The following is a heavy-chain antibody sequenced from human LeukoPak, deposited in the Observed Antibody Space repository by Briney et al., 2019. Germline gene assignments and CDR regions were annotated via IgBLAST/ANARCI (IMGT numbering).Heavy chain of an antibody. CDR3: ARYGHSPYFDS. V-gene: IGHV1-46*01. CDR1: GYTFTNYH. D-gene: IGHD3-10*01. Sequence: ASVKVSCKASGYTFTNYHMHWVRRAPGQGLEWMGIINPSGGITSYAQKFQGRVTMTRDMSTSTVYMELSSLRSEDTAVYYCARYGHSPYFDSWGQGTLVTVSS. CDR2: INPSGGIT. J-gene: IGHJ4*02.